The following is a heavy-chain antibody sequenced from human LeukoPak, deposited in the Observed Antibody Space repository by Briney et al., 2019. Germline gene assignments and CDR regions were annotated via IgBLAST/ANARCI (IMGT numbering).Heavy chain of an antibody. CDR2: VSGGGGTT. J-gene: IGHJ4*02. CDR1: GFSFNRFA. CDR3: TKDHISCVGAGCLLHED. D-gene: IGHD3-9*01. Sequence: GGSLRLSCVASGFSFNRFAMSWARHAPGRGLEWVSSVSGGGGTTWHAESVKGRFTISKDNSKSTMFLQLNSLRAEDTAVYYCTKDHISCVGAGCLLHEDWGQGTLFTVSS. V-gene: IGHV3-23*01.